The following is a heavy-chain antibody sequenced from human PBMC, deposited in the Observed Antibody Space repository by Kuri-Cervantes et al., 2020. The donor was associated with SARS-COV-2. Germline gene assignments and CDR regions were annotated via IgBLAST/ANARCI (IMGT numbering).Heavy chain of an antibody. V-gene: IGHV5-51*01. Sequence: KVSCKGSGYSFSSCWIGWVRQMPGKGLEWMGIIYPGDSDTRYSPSFQGQVTISADKSTSTAYLQWSSLKASDTAMYYCARGSSTGNYWYDYWGQGTLVTVSS. J-gene: IGHJ4*02. D-gene: IGHD1-1*01. CDR1: GYSFSSCW. CDR2: IYPGDSDT. CDR3: ARGSSTGNYWYDY.